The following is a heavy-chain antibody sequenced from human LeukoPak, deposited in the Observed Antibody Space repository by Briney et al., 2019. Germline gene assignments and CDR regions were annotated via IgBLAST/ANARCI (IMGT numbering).Heavy chain of an antibody. V-gene: IGHV3-21*04. CDR2: ITSSSSYI. J-gene: IGHJ6*04. Sequence: GSLRLSCAASGFTFSTYNMNWVRQAPGKGLEWVSSITSSSSYIYYADSVKGRFTISRDNAKNSLYLQMNSLRAADTAVYYCARDMLHCSRTRCQSIMDVWGKGTTVTIPS. D-gene: IGHD2-2*01. CDR3: ARDMLHCSRTRCQSIMDV. CDR1: GFTFSTYN.